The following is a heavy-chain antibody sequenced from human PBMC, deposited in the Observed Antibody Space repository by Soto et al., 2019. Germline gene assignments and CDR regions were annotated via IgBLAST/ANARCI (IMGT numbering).Heavy chain of an antibody. D-gene: IGHD2-2*01. CDR3: ARDRGYCSSTSCYPVGFFDY. V-gene: IGHV3-7*01. J-gene: IGHJ4*02. CDR2: IKQDGSEK. CDR1: GFTFSSYW. Sequence: PGGSPRLSCAASGFTFSSYWMSWVRQAPGKGLEWVANIKQDGSEKYYVDSVKGRFTISRDNAKNSLYLQMNSLRAEDTAVYYCARDRGYCSSTSCYPVGFFDYWGQGTLVTVSS.